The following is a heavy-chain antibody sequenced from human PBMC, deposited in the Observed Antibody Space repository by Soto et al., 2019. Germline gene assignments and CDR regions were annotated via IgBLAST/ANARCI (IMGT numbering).Heavy chain of an antibody. CDR3: ARMYFYGSGSYDY. J-gene: IGHJ4*02. CDR2: ISSSSSYT. D-gene: IGHD3-10*01. CDR1: GFTFSDYY. Sequence: QVQLVESGGGLVKPGGSLRLSCAASGFTFSDYYMSWIRQAPGKGLEWVSYISSSSSYTNHADSVKGRFTISRDNSKNSQYPQMNSLRAEDTAVYYCARMYFYGSGSYDYWGQGTLVTVSS. V-gene: IGHV3-11*05.